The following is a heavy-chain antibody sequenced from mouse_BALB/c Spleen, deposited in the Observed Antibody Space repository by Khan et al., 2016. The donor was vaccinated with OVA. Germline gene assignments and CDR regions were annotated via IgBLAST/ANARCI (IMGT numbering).Heavy chain of an antibody. D-gene: IGHD1-1*01. J-gene: IGHJ1*01. V-gene: IGHV5-6-5*01. CDR3: ARGHFYGSSYDYWYFDV. CDR2: INSGGSF. CDR1: GFTFSSYA. Sequence: EVELVESGGDLVKPGGSLKLSCAASGFTFSSYAMSWVRQTPEKRLEWVASINSGGSFYYSDSVRGRFTISRDNARNILYLQMSSLTSEDTAMYFCARGHFYGSSYDYWYFDVWGAGTTVTVSS.